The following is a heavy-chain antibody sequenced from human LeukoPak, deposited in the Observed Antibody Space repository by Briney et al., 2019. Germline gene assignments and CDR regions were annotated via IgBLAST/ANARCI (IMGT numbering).Heavy chain of an antibody. CDR3: ARAARVDSSSLGYFQH. CDR2: IYHSGST. Sequence: SETLSLICAVSGGSISSGGYSWSWIRQPPGKGLEWIGYIYHSGSTYYNPSLKSRVTISVDRSKNQFSLKLSSVTAADTAVYYCARAARVDSSSLGYFQHWGQGTLVTVSS. V-gene: IGHV4-30-2*01. CDR1: GGSISSGGYS. D-gene: IGHD6-13*01. J-gene: IGHJ1*01.